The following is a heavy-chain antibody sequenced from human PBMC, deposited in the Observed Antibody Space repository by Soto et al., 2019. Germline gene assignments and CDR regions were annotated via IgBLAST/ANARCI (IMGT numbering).Heavy chain of an antibody. CDR2: IIPIFGTA. CDR1: GGTFSSYA. D-gene: IGHD3-10*01. CDR3: ARDPGGNYYGSGSYPPAAYNWFDP. J-gene: IGHJ5*02. V-gene: IGHV1-69*13. Sequence: SVKVSCKASGGTFSSYATSWVRQAPGQGLEWMGGIIPIFGTANYAQKFQGRVTITADESTSTAYVELSSLRSEDTAVYYCARDPGGNYYGSGSYPPAAYNWFDPWGQGTLVTVSS.